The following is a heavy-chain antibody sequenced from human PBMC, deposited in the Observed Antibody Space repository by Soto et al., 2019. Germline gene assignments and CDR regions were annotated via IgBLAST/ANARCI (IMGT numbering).Heavy chain of an antibody. CDR3: ARHGSSGMDV. Sequence: GESLKISCRVSWYRFTRYLIGWVRQMPGKGLECMGIIYPGDSDTRYSPSFQGQVTISADKSISTAYLQWSSLKASDTGMYYCARHGSSGMDVWGQGTTVTVSS. CDR1: WYRFTRYL. CDR2: IYPGDSDT. V-gene: IGHV5-51*01. D-gene: IGHD6-19*01. J-gene: IGHJ6*02.